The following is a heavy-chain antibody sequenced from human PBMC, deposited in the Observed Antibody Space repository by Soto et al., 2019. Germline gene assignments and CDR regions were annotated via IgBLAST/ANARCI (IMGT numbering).Heavy chain of an antibody. Sequence: EVRLSESGGGLVQPGGSLRLSCAASEFTFSSYSMIWVRQAPGKGLEWVSTIRGSGDSTFYADSVKGRFTVSRDNSENTLYLQMNSLRAEDTAFYYCAKDQGHASNTFDLWGQGTLVTVSS. D-gene: IGHD2-2*01. J-gene: IGHJ4*02. CDR1: EFTFSSYS. V-gene: IGHV3-23*01. CDR3: AKDQGHASNTFDL. CDR2: IRGSGDST.